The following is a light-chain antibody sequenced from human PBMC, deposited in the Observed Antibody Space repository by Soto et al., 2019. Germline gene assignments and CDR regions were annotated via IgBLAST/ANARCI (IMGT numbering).Light chain of an antibody. CDR1: ESIYSW. CDR3: QEYNTNSRT. CDR2: KTS. J-gene: IGKJ1*01. Sequence: IQMTQSPSTLSASVGDTVTITCRASESIYSWLAWYKQIPGKAPQLLIYKTSTLQGGVPSGFSGSGSGAEYTLTISSLQPDDFATYFCQEYNTNSRTFGQGTRVETK. V-gene: IGKV1-5*03.